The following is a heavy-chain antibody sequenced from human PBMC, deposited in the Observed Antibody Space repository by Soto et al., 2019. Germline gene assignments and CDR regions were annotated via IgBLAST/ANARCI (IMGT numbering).Heavy chain of an antibody. V-gene: IGHV4-39*01. Sequence: QLQLQESGPGLVKPSETLSLTCTVSGGSISSSSYYWGWIRQPPGKGLEWIGSIYYSGSTYYNPSLKSRVTISVNTSKNQFSLKLSSVTAADTAVYYCARHEHVVVTAIFHNWFDPWGQGTLVTVSS. CDR1: GGSISSSSYY. CDR2: IYYSGST. J-gene: IGHJ5*02. CDR3: ARHEHVVVTAIFHNWFDP. D-gene: IGHD2-21*02.